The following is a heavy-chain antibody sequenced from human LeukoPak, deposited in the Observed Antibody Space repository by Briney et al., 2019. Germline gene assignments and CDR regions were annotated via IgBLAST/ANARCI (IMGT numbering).Heavy chain of an antibody. V-gene: IGHV3-30*04. D-gene: IGHD2-15*01. J-gene: IGHJ5*02. CDR3: TRGQDNNWFDP. CDR1: GFTFSSYA. Sequence: GGSLRLSCAASGFTFSSYAMHWVRQAPGKGLEWVAVISYDGSNKYYADSVKGRFTISRDNSKNTLYLQMNSLRAEDTAVYYCTRGQDNNWFDPWGQGTLVTVSS. CDR2: ISYDGSNK.